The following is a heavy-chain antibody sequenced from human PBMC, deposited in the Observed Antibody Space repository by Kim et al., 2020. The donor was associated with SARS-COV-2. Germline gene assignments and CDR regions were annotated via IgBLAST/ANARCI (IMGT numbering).Heavy chain of an antibody. CDR2: ISGIGVST. V-gene: IGHV3-23*01. Sequence: GGSLRLSCAASGFTFSSYAMSWVRQAPGKWLEWVSAISGIGVSTYYADSVKFLFTISRDNSKNTLYLQMNSLIAEDTAVYYCAKVRARLLGYYYYGMDVWGQGTTVTVSS. D-gene: IGHD2-8*02. CDR3: AKVRARLLGYYYYGMDV. J-gene: IGHJ6*02. CDR1: GFTFSSYA.